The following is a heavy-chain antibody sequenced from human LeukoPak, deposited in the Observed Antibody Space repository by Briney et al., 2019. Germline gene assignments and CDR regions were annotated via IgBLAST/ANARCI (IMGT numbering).Heavy chain of an antibody. CDR2: ISAYNGNT. Sequence: ASVKVSCKASGYTFTSYGISWVRQAPGQGREWMGWISAYNGNTNYAQKLQGRVTMTKDTSTSTAYMELRSLRSDDPAVYYCARCSNYGEGAYYYMDVWGKGTTVTVSS. J-gene: IGHJ6*03. CDR1: GYTFTSYG. CDR3: ARCSNYGEGAYYYMDV. V-gene: IGHV1-18*01. D-gene: IGHD4-11*01.